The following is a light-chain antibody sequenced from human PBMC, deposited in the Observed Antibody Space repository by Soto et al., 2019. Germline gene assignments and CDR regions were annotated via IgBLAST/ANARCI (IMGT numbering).Light chain of an antibody. V-gene: IGKV3-11*01. CDR3: QQRTNWPLT. J-gene: IGKJ4*01. Sequence: IVGTQSPAIMYFSTGERATLSCSVSQSVDKYLVWYLQKPGQAPRRLIYDASSRATCLPPRFSGSGSGTDFSLTITSLEPEELAVDYCQQRTNWPLTFGGGTKLAIK. CDR1: QSVDKY. CDR2: DAS.